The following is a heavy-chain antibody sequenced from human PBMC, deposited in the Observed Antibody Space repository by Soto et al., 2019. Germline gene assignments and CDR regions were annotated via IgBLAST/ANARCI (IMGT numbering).Heavy chain of an antibody. J-gene: IGHJ4*02. Sequence: SETLSLTCGVYGGSFSGNYWGWIRQPPGKGLEWIGEINHSGATNYNPSPKSRVTISVDTSKNQFSLRLSSVTAADTAMYYCTRVLIFSSSVTTVSTWGQGTLVTVSS. CDR3: TRVLIFSSSVTTVST. CDR1: GGSFSGNY. CDR2: INHSGAT. V-gene: IGHV4-34*01. D-gene: IGHD4-17*01.